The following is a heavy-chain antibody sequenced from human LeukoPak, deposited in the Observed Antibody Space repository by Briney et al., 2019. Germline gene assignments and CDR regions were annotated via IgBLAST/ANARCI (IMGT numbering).Heavy chain of an antibody. V-gene: IGHV1-69*04. CDR2: IIPILGIA. D-gene: IGHD3-3*01. CDR3: ARDQAPRYDFWSGYYGYYFDY. J-gene: IGHJ4*02. CDR1: GGTFSSYA. Sequence: SVTVSCKASGGTFSSYAISWVRQAPGQGLEWMGRIIPILGIANYAQKFQGRVTITADKSTSTAYMELSSLRSEDTAVYYCARDQAPRYDFWSGYYGYYFDYWGQGTLVTVSS.